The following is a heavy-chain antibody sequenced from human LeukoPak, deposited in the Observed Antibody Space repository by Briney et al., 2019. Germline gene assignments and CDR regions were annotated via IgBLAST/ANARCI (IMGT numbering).Heavy chain of an antibody. V-gene: IGHV1-69*13. Sequence: SVKVSCKASGGTFSSYAISWARQAPGQGLEWMGGIIPIFGTANYAQKFQGRVTITADESTSTAYMELSSLRSEDTAVYYCARERLGYCSSTSCRSGYFQHWGQGTLVTVSS. J-gene: IGHJ1*01. CDR1: GGTFSSYA. D-gene: IGHD2-2*01. CDR2: IIPIFGTA. CDR3: ARERLGYCSSTSCRSGYFQH.